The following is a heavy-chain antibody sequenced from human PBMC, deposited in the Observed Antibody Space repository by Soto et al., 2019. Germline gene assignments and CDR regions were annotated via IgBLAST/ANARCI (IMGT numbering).Heavy chain of an antibody. D-gene: IGHD3-10*01. V-gene: IGHV3-33*01. CDR3: ARERLWFYGMDV. CDR1: GFTFSSYG. Sequence: LRLSFAASGFTFSSYGMHWVRQAPGKGLEWVAVIWYDGSNKYYADSVKGRFTISRDNSKNTLYLQMNSLRDEDTAVYYCARERLWFYGMDVWGQGTTVTVSS. J-gene: IGHJ6*02. CDR2: IWYDGSNK.